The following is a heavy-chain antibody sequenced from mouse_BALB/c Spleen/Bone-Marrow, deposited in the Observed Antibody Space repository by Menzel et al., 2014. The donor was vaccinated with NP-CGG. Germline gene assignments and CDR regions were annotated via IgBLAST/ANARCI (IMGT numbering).Heavy chain of an antibody. CDR1: GFSLTSYG. V-gene: IGHV2-9*02. J-gene: IGHJ1*01. CDR2: IWAGGST. Sequence: QVQLKESGPGLMAPSQSLSITCTASGFSLTSYGVHWVRQPPGKGLEWLGVIWAGGSTNYNSALMSRLSISKDNSKSQVFLKMNSLQTDDTAMYYGARGGGSWYFDVWGAGTTVTVSS. CDR3: ARGGGSWYFDV.